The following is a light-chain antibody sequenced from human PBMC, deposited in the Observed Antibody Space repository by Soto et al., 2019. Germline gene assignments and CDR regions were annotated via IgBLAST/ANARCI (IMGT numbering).Light chain of an antibody. J-gene: IGLJ1*01. CDR3: SSYTSSSSGV. Sequence: QSVLTQPASVSGSPGQSITISCTGTSSDVGGFNYVSWYQQHPDKTPKLLIYEVRLRPTGVSDRFSGSKSGNTASLTISGLQAEDEADYYCSSYTSSSSGVFGTGTKVTVL. CDR1: SSDVGGFNY. CDR2: EVR. V-gene: IGLV2-14*01.